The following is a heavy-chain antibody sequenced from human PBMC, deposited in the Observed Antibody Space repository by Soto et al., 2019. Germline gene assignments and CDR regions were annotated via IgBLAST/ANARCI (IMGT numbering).Heavy chain of an antibody. Sequence: PGGSLRLSCAASGFTFDDYAMHWVRQAPGKGLEWVSGISWISGSIGYADSVKGRFTISRDNAKNSLYLQMNSLRAEDTALYYCAKDSLGITGTSSENNAFDIWGQGTMVTVSS. CDR3: AKDSLGITGTSSENNAFDI. V-gene: IGHV3-9*01. CDR2: ISWISGSI. J-gene: IGHJ3*02. CDR1: GFTFDDYA. D-gene: IGHD1-7*01.